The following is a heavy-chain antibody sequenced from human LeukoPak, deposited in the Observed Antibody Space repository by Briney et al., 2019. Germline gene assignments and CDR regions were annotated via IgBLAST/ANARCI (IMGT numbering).Heavy chain of an antibody. Sequence: PGGPLRLSCAASGFIFSDYYMAWIRQAPGKGLEWISTIKGTGLTTYYADSVKGRVTISRDNDKNSLFPQMSSLRADDTAIYYCARAGELRYMDVWGKGTAVTVSS. CDR3: ARAGELRYMDV. D-gene: IGHD3-16*01. J-gene: IGHJ6*03. CDR2: IKGTGLTT. CDR1: GFIFSDYY. V-gene: IGHV3-11*04.